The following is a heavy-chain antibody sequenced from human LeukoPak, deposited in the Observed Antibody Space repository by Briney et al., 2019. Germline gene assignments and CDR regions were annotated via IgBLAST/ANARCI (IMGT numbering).Heavy chain of an antibody. D-gene: IGHD6-19*01. CDR1: GFTFSTYW. J-gene: IGHJ4*02. V-gene: IGHV3-74*01. CDR2: ITSDGTST. CDR3: ARDRAEEWLQYYFDY. Sequence: GGSLRLSCAASGFTFSTYWMHWVRQAPGKGLVWVSRITSDGTSTSYADSVKGRFTISRDNAKNSLYLQMNSLRAEDTAVYYCARDRAEEWLQYYFDYWGQGTLVTVSS.